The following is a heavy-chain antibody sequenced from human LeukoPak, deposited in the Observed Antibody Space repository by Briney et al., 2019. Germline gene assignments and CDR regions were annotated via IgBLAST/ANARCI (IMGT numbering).Heavy chain of an antibody. V-gene: IGHV1-18*04. CDR3: ARDSPVRYFDWSLPEGDHYYGMDV. CDR1: GYTFTSYG. D-gene: IGHD3-9*01. CDR2: ISAYNGNT. Sequence: ASVKVSCKASGYTFTSYGITWVRQAPGQGLEWMGWISAYNGNTSYAQNLQGRVTITTDTSTSTAYMELRSLRSDDTAVYYCARDSPVRYFDWSLPEGDHYYGMDVWGKGTTVTVSS. J-gene: IGHJ6*04.